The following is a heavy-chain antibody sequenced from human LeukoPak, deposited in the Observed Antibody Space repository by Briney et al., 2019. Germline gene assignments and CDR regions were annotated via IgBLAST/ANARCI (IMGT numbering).Heavy chain of an antibody. V-gene: IGHV3-30*01. J-gene: IGHJ6*03. CDR1: GFTFSSYA. Sequence: GGSLRLSCAASGFTFSSYAMHWVRQAPGKGLEWVAVISYDGSNKYYADSVKSRFTISRDNSKNTLYLQMNSLRAEDTAVYYCARSRTGYYYYYMDVWGKGTTVTVSS. CDR2: ISYDGSNK. D-gene: IGHD1-14*01. CDR3: ARSRTGYYYYYMDV.